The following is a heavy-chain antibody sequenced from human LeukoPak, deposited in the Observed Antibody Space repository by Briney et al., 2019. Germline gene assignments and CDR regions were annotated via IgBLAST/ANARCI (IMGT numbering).Heavy chain of an antibody. CDR3: ARLKYYYDSSGYPLDY. D-gene: IGHD3-22*01. J-gene: IGHJ4*02. V-gene: IGHV4-59*08. Sequence: SETLSLTCTVSGGSISSYYWCWIRQPPGKGLEWIGYIYYSGSTNYNPSLKSRVTISVDTSKNQFSLKLSSVTAADTAVYYCARLKYYYDSSGYPLDYWGQGTLVTVSS. CDR2: IYYSGST. CDR1: GGSISSYY.